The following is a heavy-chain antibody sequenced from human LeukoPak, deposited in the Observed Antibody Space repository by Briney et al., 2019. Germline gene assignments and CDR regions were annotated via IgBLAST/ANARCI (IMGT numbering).Heavy chain of an antibody. V-gene: IGHV3-74*01. Sequence: PAGRSLRLSCAASGFTLSRYWMHWVRQAPGKGLVWVSRINRDGTITTYADSVKGRFTISSDNAKNTLYLQMNSLRAEDTAVYYCAGWIDYWGQGTLVTVSS. J-gene: IGHJ4*02. CDR2: INRDGTIT. CDR3: AGWIDY. CDR1: GFTLSRYW. D-gene: IGHD6-19*01.